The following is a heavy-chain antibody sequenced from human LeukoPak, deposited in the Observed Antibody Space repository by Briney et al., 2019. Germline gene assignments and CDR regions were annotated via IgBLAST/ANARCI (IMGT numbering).Heavy chain of an antibody. Sequence: PAETLSLTCTVSGGSISSFYWSWIRQPPGKGLEWIGYIYYSGSTNYNPYPKSRVTISVDTTKNQFSLKLSSVTAAETAVYYCATYFEVGGSSSPYDAFDIWGQGTMVTVSS. V-gene: IGHV4-59*01. J-gene: IGHJ3*02. D-gene: IGHD6-6*01. CDR1: GGSISSFY. CDR3: ATYFEVGGSSSPYDAFDI. CDR2: IYYSGST.